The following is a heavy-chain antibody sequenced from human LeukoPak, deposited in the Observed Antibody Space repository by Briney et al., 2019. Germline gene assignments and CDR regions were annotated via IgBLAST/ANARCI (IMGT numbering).Heavy chain of an antibody. J-gene: IGHJ5*02. CDR1: GGSISSSSYY. D-gene: IGHD3-16*02. CDR2: IYYSGST. Sequence: SETLSLTCTVSGGSISSSSYYWGWIRQPPGKGLEWIGSIYYSGSTNYNPSLKSRVTISVDTSKNQFSLKLSSVTAADTAVYYCARLGPYDYVWGSYRTYNWFDPWGQGTLVTVSS. CDR3: ARLGPYDYVWGSYRTYNWFDP. V-gene: IGHV4-39*07.